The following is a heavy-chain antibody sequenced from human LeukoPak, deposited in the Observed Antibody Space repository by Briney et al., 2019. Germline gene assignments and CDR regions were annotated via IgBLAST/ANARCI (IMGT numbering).Heavy chain of an antibody. D-gene: IGHD2-21*01. J-gene: IGHJ5*02. Sequence: KSSETLSLTCAVSGGSISSSNWWSWVRQPPGKGLEWIGEIYHSGSTNYNPSLKSRVTMSVDTSKNQFSLKLSSVTAADTAVYYCARDRIELFEPPGFSPTFDPWGQGTLVTVSS. V-gene: IGHV4-4*02. CDR2: IYHSGST. CDR1: GGSISSSNW. CDR3: ARDRIELFEPPGFSPTFDP.